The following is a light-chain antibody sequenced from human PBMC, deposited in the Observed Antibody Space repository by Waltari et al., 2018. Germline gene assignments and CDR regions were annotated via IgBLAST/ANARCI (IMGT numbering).Light chain of an antibody. Sequence: DIQLTQSPSFLSASVGDRVTITCRASQGISSHVAWYQKKPGKAPKLLIYGASTLGSGVPSGFSGGGSGTEFTLTISSLQPEDFATYYCQQLNSYPITFGQGTRLEIK. CDR2: GAS. J-gene: IGKJ5*01. V-gene: IGKV1-9*01. CDR3: QQLNSYPIT. CDR1: QGISSH.